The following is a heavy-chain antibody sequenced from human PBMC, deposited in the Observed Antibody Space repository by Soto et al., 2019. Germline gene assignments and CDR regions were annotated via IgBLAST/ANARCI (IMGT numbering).Heavy chain of an antibody. J-gene: IGHJ4*02. CDR3: ARDILGGAYDFWH. CDR1: GFTVSSVY. V-gene: IGHV3-66*01. CDR2: ITSGGST. D-gene: IGHD3-3*01. Sequence: EVQLVESGGGLVQPGGSLRLSCAASGFTVSSVYMTWVRQAPGKGLEWVSVITSGGSTYYADSVRGRFTISRDNSKNTLYLQMTSLRAEDTAVYYCARDILGGAYDFWHGGQGTLVTVSS.